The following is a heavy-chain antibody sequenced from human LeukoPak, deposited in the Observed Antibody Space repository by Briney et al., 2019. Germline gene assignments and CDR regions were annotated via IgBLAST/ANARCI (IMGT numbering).Heavy chain of an antibody. CDR2: IYPGNSDT. V-gene: IGHV5-51*01. D-gene: IGHD6-13*01. Sequence: GESLKISCKISGDRLTDNWIGWVRQVPGKGLEWMGLIYPGNSDTRYSPLFQGQVTLSVDRSISTAYLHWSGLKASDTAIYYCARFALTSSLDYWGQGTLVTVSS. CDR3: ARFALTSSLDY. CDR1: GDRLTDNW. J-gene: IGHJ4*02.